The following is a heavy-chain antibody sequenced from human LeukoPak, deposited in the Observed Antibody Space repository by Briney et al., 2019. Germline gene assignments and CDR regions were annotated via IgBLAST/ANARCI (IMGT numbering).Heavy chain of an antibody. CDR2: INPNSGGT. Sequence: ASVKVSCKASGYTFTGYYMHWVRQAPGQGLEWMGWINPNSGGTNYAQKFQGRVTITADESTSTAYMELSSLRSEDTAVYYCARGAFCSSTSLVCNMDVWGKGTTVTVSS. CDR3: ARGAFCSSTSLVCNMDV. J-gene: IGHJ6*03. CDR1: GYTFTGYY. V-gene: IGHV1-2*02. D-gene: IGHD2-2*01.